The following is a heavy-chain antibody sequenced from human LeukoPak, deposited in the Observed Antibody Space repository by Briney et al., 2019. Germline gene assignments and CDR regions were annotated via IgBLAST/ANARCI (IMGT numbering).Heavy chain of an antibody. CDR1: GGSINTYY. D-gene: IGHD6-13*01. J-gene: IGHJ4*02. Sequence: SETLSLTCTVSGGSINTYYWSWIRQPPGKGLEWLGFIYYTGSTKYNPSLKSRVTISVDTSKNQFSLKLSSVTAADTAVYYCAREAQQLVDYWGQGTLVTVSS. CDR2: IYYTGST. CDR3: AREAQQLVDY. V-gene: IGHV4-59*12.